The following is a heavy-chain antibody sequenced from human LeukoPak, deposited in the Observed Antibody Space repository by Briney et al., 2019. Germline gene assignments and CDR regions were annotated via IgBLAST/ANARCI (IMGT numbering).Heavy chain of an antibody. V-gene: IGHV3-30*18. D-gene: IGHD6-19*01. CDR1: GFTFRSYG. CDR2: ISYDGRNK. J-gene: IGHJ4*02. Sequence: PGGSLRLSCAASGFTFRSYGIHWVRQAPGKGLEWVAVISYDGRNKNYADSVKGRFTISRDNSKNTLYLQMNSPRAEDTAVYYCAKQQWLVEQYWGQGTLVTVSS. CDR3: AKQQWLVEQY.